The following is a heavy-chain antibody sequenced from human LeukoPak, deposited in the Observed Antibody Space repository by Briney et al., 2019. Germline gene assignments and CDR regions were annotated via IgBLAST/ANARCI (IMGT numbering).Heavy chain of an antibody. CDR1: GGTFISYA. V-gene: IGHV1-69*05. Sequence: SVKVSCKASGGTFISYAISWVRQAPGQGLEGMGGIIPIFGTANYAQKFQGRVTITTDESTSTAYMELSSLRSEDTAVYYCARDAGRYSNYFDYWGQGTLVTVSS. J-gene: IGHJ4*02. CDR3: ARDAGRYSNYFDY. D-gene: IGHD3-9*01. CDR2: IIPIFGTA.